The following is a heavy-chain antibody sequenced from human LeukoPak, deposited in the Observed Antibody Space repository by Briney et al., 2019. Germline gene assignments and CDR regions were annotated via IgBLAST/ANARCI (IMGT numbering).Heavy chain of an antibody. CDR3: AQKGGTDY. CDR1: GFTFSRFG. J-gene: IGHJ4*02. V-gene: IGHV3-48*02. CDR2: ISSTGSPI. D-gene: IGHD2-15*01. Sequence: GGSLRLSCAASGFTFSRFGMNWVRQAPGKGLEWVSYISSTGSPIYYADSVKGRFTISRDNAKNSLYLQMNSLRDDDTAVYYRAQKGGTDYWGQGTLVTVSS.